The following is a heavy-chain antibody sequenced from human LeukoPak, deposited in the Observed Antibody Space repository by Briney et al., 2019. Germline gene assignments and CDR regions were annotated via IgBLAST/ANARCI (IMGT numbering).Heavy chain of an antibody. CDR1: GGSISSYY. CDR2: IYYSGST. D-gene: IGHD4-17*01. Sequence: SETLSLTCTVSGGSISSYYWSWIRQPPGKGLEWIGYIYYSGSTNYNPSLKTRVTMSVDTSKNQFSLKLSPVTAADTAVYYCARGPLTVTRGFDPWGQGTLVTVSS. V-gene: IGHV4-59*12. CDR3: ARGPLTVTRGFDP. J-gene: IGHJ5*02.